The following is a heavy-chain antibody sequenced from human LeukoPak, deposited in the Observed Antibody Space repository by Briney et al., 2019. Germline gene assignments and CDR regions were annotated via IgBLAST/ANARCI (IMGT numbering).Heavy chain of an antibody. CDR2: MYTGGST. D-gene: IGHD3-10*01. CDR3: ARENTMGRGFPRGFDI. Sequence: GGSLRLSCAASGFTFSSYAMSWVRQAPGKGLEWVSLMYTGGSTYYADSVRGRFTISRDNSKNTLYLQMNSLRAEDTAVYYCARENTMGRGFPRGFDIWGQRTMVTVSS. V-gene: IGHV3-66*01. J-gene: IGHJ3*02. CDR1: GFTFSSYA.